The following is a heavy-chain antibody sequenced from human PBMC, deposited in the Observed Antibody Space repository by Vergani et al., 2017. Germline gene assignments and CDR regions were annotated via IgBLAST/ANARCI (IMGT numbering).Heavy chain of an antibody. Sequence: QLQLQESGPGLVKPSETLSLTCTVSGGSISSSSYYWGWIRQPPGKGLEWIGSIYYSGSTYYNPSLKSRVTISVDTSKNQFSLKLSSVTAADTAVYYCASPRGNGCSGGSCSTPHYYYYGMDVWGQGTTVTVSS. D-gene: IGHD2-15*01. J-gene: IGHJ6*02. CDR2: IYYSGST. CDR3: ASPRGNGCSGGSCSTPHYYYYGMDV. V-gene: IGHV4-39*01. CDR1: GGSISSSSYY.